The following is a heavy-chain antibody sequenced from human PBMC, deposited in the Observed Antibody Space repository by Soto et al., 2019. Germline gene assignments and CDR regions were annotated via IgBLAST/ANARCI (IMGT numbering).Heavy chain of an antibody. D-gene: IGHD2-2*02. V-gene: IGHV3-30*18. CDR1: GSPFRSPG. CDR3: AKAIVDLLLYRGMAV. J-gene: IGHJ6*02. CDR2: ISYDESNK. Sequence: GGPRRLSCAASGSPFRSPGMYWVRQAPGKGLVWAAVISYDESNKYYADSVKGRVTISRDNSNNALYLQMNSLTAEVTAVYYCAKAIVDLLLYRGMAVWAQGTRATLYS.